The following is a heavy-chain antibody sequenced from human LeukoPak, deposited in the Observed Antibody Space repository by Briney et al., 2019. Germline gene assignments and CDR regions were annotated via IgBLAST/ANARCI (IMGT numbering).Heavy chain of an antibody. CDR1: GYTFTSYY. CDR3: ARDQGVTMVRGVTYYFDY. D-gene: IGHD3-10*01. J-gene: IGHJ4*02. CDR2: INPSGGST. Sequence: ASVKVSSKASGYTFTSYYMHWVRQAPGQGLEWMGIINPSGGSTSYAQKFQGRVTMTRDTSTGTAYMELSSLRSEDTAVYYCARDQGVTMVRGVTYYFDYWGQGTLVTVSS. V-gene: IGHV1-46*01.